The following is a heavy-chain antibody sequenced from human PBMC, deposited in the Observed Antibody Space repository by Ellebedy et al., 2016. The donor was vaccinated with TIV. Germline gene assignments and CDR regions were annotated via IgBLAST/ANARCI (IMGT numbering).Heavy chain of an antibody. CDR2: ISSSGDST. J-gene: IGHJ5*02. Sequence: GESLKISCATSGFNFNIFAMSWVRQAPGEGLEWVSAISSSGDSTFYADSVEGRFTVSRDNSENMLYLQMNSLRAADTAVYYCAKGRGGDWFGDTLDDPWGQGTLLTVSS. CDR3: AKGRGGDWFGDTLDDP. D-gene: IGHD3-10*01. CDR1: GFNFNIFA. V-gene: IGHV3-23*01.